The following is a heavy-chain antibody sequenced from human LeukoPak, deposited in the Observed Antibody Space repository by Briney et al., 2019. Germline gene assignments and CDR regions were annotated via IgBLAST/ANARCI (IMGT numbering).Heavy chain of an antibody. CDR2: IRFDGSNT. J-gene: IGHJ6*03. Sequence: PGGSLRLSCAASGFIFSSYGMHWVRQAPGKGLEWVTFIRFDGSNTYYSDSVKGRFTISRDNSKNTLYLQMNSLRAEDTAVYYCARVGPMGYYYYYYMDVWGKGTTVTVSS. D-gene: IGHD1-26*01. V-gene: IGHV3-30*02. CDR1: GFIFSSYG. CDR3: ARVGPMGYYYYYYMDV.